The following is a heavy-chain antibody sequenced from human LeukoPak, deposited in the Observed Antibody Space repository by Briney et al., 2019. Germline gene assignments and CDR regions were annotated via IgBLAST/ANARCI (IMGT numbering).Heavy chain of an antibody. D-gene: IGHD2-15*01. CDR1: GDSVSSGSSY. V-gene: IGHV4-61*01. Sequence: SETLSLTCTVSGDSVSSGSSYWSWIRQPPGKGLECIGYIYYSGSTNYNPSLKSRVTISVDTSKNQFSLKLSSVTAADTAVYYCARRHCSGGSCYVDNWGQGTLVTVSS. CDR3: ARRHCSGGSCYVDN. J-gene: IGHJ4*02. CDR2: IYYSGST.